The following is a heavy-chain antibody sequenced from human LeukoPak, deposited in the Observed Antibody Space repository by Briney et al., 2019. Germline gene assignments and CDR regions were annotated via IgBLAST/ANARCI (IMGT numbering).Heavy chain of an antibody. CDR2: LYTSGST. CDR3: ARAGGYGDYGVY. CDR1: GGSITDYH. V-gene: IGHV4-4*07. J-gene: IGHJ4*02. Sequence: SETLSLTCTVSGGSITDYHWIWIRQPAGKGLEWIGRLYTSGSTNYNPSLKSRVSMSVDTSKKQFSLKLSSVTAADTAVYYCARAGGYGDYGVYWGQGTLVTVSS. D-gene: IGHD4-17*01.